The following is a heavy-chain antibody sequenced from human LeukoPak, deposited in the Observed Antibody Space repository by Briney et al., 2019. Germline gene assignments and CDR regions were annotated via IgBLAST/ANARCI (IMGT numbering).Heavy chain of an antibody. CDR1: GFTFSSYA. D-gene: IGHD1-14*01. J-gene: IGHJ4*02. CDR3: ARDRRLGIDY. Sequence: PGGSLRLSCAASGFTFSSYAMHWVRQAPGKGLEWVAVISYDGSNKYYADSVKGRFTISRDNSKNTLYLQMNSLRADDTAVYYCARDRRLGIDYWGQGTLVTVSS. V-gene: IGHV3-30-3*01. CDR2: ISYDGSNK.